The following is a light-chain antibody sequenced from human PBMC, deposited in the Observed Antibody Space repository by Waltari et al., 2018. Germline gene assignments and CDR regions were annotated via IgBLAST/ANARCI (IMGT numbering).Light chain of an antibody. Sequence: QSALTQPPSASGSPGPSVTIPCTGTGSCGSVPWYQQLPGKAPKLLIYEVSKRPSGVPDRFSGSKSGNTASLTVSGLQAEDEGDYYCSSDAVSNNFYDFGSGTKVTVL. CDR2: EVS. CDR1: GSCGS. V-gene: IGLV2-8*01. CDR3: SSDAVSNNFYD. J-gene: IGLJ1*01.